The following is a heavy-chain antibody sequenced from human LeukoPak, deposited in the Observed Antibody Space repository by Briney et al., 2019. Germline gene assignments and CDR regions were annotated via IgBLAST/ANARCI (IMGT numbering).Heavy chain of an antibody. CDR1: GFSFNNYG. J-gene: IGHJ4*02. V-gene: IGHV3-23*01. Sequence: GGSLRLSCAASGFSFNNYGMNWVRQAPGKGLEWVSGISGSGYSIYYADSVKGRFTISRDNSKNTLYLQMNSLRAEGTAVYYCAKDRRASSTAFFDYWGQGTLVTVSS. CDR3: AKDRRASSTAFFDY. CDR2: ISGSGYSI. D-gene: IGHD1-1*01.